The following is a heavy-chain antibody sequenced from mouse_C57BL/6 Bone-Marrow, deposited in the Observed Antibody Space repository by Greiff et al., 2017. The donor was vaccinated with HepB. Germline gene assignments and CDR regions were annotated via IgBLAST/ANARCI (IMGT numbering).Heavy chain of an antibody. Sequence: EVHLVESGGDLVKPGGSLKLSCAASGFTFSSYGMSWVRQTPDKRLEWVATISSGGSYTYYPDSVKGRFTISRDNAKNTLYLQMSSLKSEDTAMYYCARRNYYGSSYSFDYWGQGTTLTVSS. CDR3: ARRNYYGSSYSFDY. V-gene: IGHV5-6*01. CDR2: ISSGGSYT. J-gene: IGHJ2*01. CDR1: GFTFSSYG. D-gene: IGHD1-1*01.